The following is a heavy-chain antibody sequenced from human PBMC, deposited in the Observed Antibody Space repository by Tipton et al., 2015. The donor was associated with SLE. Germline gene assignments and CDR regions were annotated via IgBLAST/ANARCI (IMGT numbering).Heavy chain of an antibody. V-gene: IGHV4-61*09. D-gene: IGHD3-16*01. CDR1: VDSISRGSYY. Sequence: TLSLTCTVSVDSISRGSYYWSWIRQPAGKGLEGIGHISTSGSTNYNPSLKSRVNISVDTSKNQFSLNLTSMTAADTAAYYCAREWGGFDPWGQGTLVTVSS. J-gene: IGHJ5*02. CDR2: ISTSGST. CDR3: AREWGGFDP.